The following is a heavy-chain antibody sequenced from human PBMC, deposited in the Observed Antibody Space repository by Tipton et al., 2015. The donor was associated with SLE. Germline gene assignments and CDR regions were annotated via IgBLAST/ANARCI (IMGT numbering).Heavy chain of an antibody. CDR2: IYHNGNT. V-gene: IGHV4-39*01. Sequence: TLSLTCTVSGGSININSYFWAWIRQPPGKGLEWIGSIYHNGNTYYNSSLKSRVTISVDKSKNQFSLNVRSVTAADTALYYCARGLDGSDSLSLYFDQWGQGTLVTVSS. CDR3: ARGLDGSDSLSLYFDQ. D-gene: IGHD1-26*01. CDR1: GGSININSYF. J-gene: IGHJ4*02.